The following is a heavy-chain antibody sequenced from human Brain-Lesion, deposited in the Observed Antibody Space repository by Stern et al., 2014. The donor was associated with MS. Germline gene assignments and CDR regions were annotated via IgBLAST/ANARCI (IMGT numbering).Heavy chain of an antibody. D-gene: IGHD2-15*01. CDR2: IKQDGRER. Sequence: EVHLVDSGGGLVQPGGSLRLSCAGSGFSLSSYWMSWVRQAPGKGPELVATIKQDGRERYYVDSVKGRFTISRDNSKNSVFLQMNSLRVDDTSVYYCARDCGSGSCYQTQYYYGVDVWGQGTTVIVSS. CDR3: ARDCGSGSCYQTQYYYGVDV. J-gene: IGHJ6*02. CDR1: GFSLSSYW. V-gene: IGHV3-7*01.